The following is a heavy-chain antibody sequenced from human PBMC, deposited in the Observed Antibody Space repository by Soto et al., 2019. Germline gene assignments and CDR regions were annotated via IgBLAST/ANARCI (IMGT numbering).Heavy chain of an antibody. D-gene: IGHD1-26*01. V-gene: IGHV3-48*03. CDR3: ARVRAGAANGYYGMDV. Sequence: GGSLRLSWSASGFTLGDCELLWVRQARGRGLEWVSYISTRGSTIYYADSVKGRFTISRDNAKNSLYLEMNRLRPEDTGLYYCARVRAGAANGYYGMDVWGQVTTVAVSS. CDR1: GFTLGDCE. J-gene: IGHJ6*02. CDR2: ISTRGSTI.